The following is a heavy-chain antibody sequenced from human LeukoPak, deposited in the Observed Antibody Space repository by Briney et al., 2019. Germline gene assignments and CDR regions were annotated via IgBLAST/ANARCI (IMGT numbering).Heavy chain of an antibody. V-gene: IGHV1-2*02. J-gene: IGHJ5*02. CDR1: GYNFRAYY. CDR3: GRGVQSFDP. CDR2: IRPMTGDT. Sequence: ASVKVSCKASGYNFRAYYIHWVRQAPGQGLEWLGYIRPMTGDTNYAQKFQDRVTFSMDTSTATAYMELRSLRSDDTAFCYCGRGVQSFDPWGQGTLVTVSS.